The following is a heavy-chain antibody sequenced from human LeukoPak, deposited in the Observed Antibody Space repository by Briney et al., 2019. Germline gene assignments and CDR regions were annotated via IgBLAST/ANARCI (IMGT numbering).Heavy chain of an antibody. CDR1: GYTFTDHH. CDR3: ATETWYFAS. CDR2: VDPKSGGT. V-gene: IGHV1-2*02. J-gene: IGHJ4*02. Sequence: ASVNVSCKTSGYTFTDHHMHWVRQAPGQGLEWMGRVDPKSGGTIYAQNFQGRVAMTSDTSTSTASMEVSSLKSDDTAVYYCATETWYFASWGQGTLVTVSS. D-gene: IGHD1-14*01.